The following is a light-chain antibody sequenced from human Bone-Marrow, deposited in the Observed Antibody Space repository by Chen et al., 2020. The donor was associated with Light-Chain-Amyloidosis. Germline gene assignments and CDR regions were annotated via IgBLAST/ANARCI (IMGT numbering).Light chain of an antibody. Sequence: SYVLSQPSSVSVAPGPTAPIACGGNNSGSTSVHWYQQTPGQAPLLVVYDDSDRPSGIPERLSGANSGNTATLTISRVEAGDEADYYCQVWDRSSDRPVFGGGTKLTVL. J-gene: IGLJ3*02. CDR3: QVWDRSSDRPV. CDR1: NSGSTS. V-gene: IGLV3-21*02. CDR2: DDS.